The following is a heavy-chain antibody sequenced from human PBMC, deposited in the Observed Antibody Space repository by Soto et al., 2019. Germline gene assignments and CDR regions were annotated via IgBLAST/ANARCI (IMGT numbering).Heavy chain of an antibody. V-gene: IGHV3-33*01. CDR1: GFTFSSYG. Sequence: GGSLRLSCAASGFTFSSYGMHWVRQAPGKGLEWVAVIRYDGSNKYYADSVKGRFTISRDNSKNTLYLQMNSLRAEDTAVYYCARDDDILTGYHLHYWGQGTLVTVSS. CDR3: ARDDDILTGYHLHY. J-gene: IGHJ4*02. CDR2: IRYDGSNK. D-gene: IGHD3-9*01.